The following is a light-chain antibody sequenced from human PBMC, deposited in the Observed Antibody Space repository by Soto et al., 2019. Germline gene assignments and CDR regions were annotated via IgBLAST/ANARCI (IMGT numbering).Light chain of an antibody. CDR1: QTIDSW. CDR3: QQYNRLIT. J-gene: IGKJ2*01. Sequence: DIQVTPAPSILSASVGDSVTITCRASQTIDSWVAWCQQKPGKAPKLLVYDATSLESGVSSRFSGSGYGTDFTLSINNLQPDDFATYYCQQYNRLITFGQGTKVDI. V-gene: IGKV1-5*01. CDR2: DAT.